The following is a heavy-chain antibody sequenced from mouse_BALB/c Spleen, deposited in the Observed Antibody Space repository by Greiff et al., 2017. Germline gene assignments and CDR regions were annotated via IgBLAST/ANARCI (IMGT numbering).Heavy chain of an antibody. CDR1: GFAFSSYD. CDR3: ARRGNYHWYFDV. Sequence: DVQLVESGGGLVKPGGSLKLSCAASGFAFSSYDMSWVRQTPEKRLEWVAYISSGGGSTYYPDTVKGRFTISRDNAKNTLYLQMSSLKSEDTAMYYCARRGNYHWYFDVWGAGTTVTVSS. CDR2: ISSGGGST. D-gene: IGHD2-1*01. V-gene: IGHV5-12-1*01. J-gene: IGHJ1*01.